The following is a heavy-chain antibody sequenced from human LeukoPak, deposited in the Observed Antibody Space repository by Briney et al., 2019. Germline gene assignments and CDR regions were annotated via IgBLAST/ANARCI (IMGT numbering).Heavy chain of an antibody. Sequence: ASVKVSCKASGYTFTSYDINWVRQATGQGLEWMGWMNPNSGNTGYAQKFQGRVTMTRDTSIGTAYMELSSLRSEDSAVYYCARELYGDSVDYWGQGILVTVSS. CDR3: ARELYGDSVDY. D-gene: IGHD4-17*01. CDR2: MNPNSGNT. CDR1: GYTFTSYD. J-gene: IGHJ4*02. V-gene: IGHV1-8*02.